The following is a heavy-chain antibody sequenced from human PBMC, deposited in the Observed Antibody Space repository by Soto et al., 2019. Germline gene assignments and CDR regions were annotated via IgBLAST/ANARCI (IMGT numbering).Heavy chain of an antibody. CDR1: GYTFTSYD. CDR3: ARDVPLIVVVTAIHHDY. Sequence: ASVKVSCKASGYTFTSYDINWVRQATGQGLEWMGWMNPNSGNTGYAQKFQGRVTMTRNTSISTAYMELSSLRSEDTAVYYCARDVPLIVVVTAIHHDYWGQGTLVTVSS. V-gene: IGHV1-8*01. J-gene: IGHJ4*02. D-gene: IGHD2-21*02. CDR2: MNPNSGNT.